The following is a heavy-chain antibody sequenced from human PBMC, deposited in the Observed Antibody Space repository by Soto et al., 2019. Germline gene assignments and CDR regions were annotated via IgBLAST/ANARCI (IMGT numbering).Heavy chain of an antibody. CDR1: GFTFSSYG. CDR2: ISYDGSNK. D-gene: IGHD3-22*01. V-gene: IGHV3-30*18. CDR3: AKDLPYDDSSGSLDY. Sequence: HPGGSLRLSCAASGFTFSSYGMHWVRQAPGKGLEWVAVISYDGSNKYYADSVKGRFTISRDNSKNTLYLQMNSLRAEDTAVYYCAKDLPYDDSSGSLDYWGQGT. J-gene: IGHJ4*02.